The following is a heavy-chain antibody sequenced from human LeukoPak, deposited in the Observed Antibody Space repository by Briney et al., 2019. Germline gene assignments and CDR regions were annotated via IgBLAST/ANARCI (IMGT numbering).Heavy chain of an antibody. CDR1: GFPFSSYS. Sequence: GGSLRLSCVGSGFPFSSYSMNWVRQAPGKGLEWVSSVDLNGNHINYADSVKDRFTISRDNAKNSLFLQMDSLRVEDTAVYYCARDRGLGLPNWFTSWGPGTLVTVSS. V-gene: IGHV3-21*01. J-gene: IGHJ5*01. CDR2: VDLNGNHI. D-gene: IGHD2-15*01. CDR3: ARDRGLGLPNWFTS.